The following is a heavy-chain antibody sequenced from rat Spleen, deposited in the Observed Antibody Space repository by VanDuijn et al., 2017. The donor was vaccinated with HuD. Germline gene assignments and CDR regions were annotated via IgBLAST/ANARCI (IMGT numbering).Heavy chain of an antibody. D-gene: IGHD4-1*01. CDR3: ARRTTGLFDY. CDR1: GFTFSDYF. V-gene: IGHV5-29*01. J-gene: IGHJ3*01. CDR2: ISYDGSLT. Sequence: EVQLVESGGGLVQPGRSLKLSCAASGFTFSDYFLAWVRQTPTKGLEWVATISYDGSLTYYRDSVKGRFTISRDNAKTTLYLQMDSLRSEDTATYYCARRTTGLFDYWGQGTLVTVSS.